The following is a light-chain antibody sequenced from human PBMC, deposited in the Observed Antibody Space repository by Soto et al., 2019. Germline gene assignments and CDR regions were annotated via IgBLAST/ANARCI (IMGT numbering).Light chain of an antibody. Sequence: EIVLTQFPATLSLAPGERATLSCRASQSVSSYLAWYQQKPGQAPRLLIYDASNRATGIPARFSGSGSGTDFTLTISSLEPEDFAIYYCQHRSNWHITLGQGTRLDIK. CDR1: QSVSSY. CDR3: QHRSNWHIT. J-gene: IGKJ5*01. CDR2: DAS. V-gene: IGKV3-11*01.